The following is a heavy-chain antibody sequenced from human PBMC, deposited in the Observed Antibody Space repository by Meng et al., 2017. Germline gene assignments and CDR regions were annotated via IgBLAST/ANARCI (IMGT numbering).Heavy chain of an antibody. CDR2: INHSGST. V-gene: IGHV4-34*01. D-gene: IGHD6-13*01. Sequence: GSLRLSCAVYGGSFSGYYWSWIRQPPGKGLEWIGEINHSGSTNYNPSLKSRVTISVDTSKNQFSLKLSSVTAADTAVYYCARRRRFIAGERSTEIDYWGQGTLVTVSS. CDR3: ARRRRFIAGERSTEIDY. J-gene: IGHJ4*02. CDR1: GGSFSGYY.